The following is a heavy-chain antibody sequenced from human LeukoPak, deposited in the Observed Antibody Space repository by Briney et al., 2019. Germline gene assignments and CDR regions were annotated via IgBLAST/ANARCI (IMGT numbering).Heavy chain of an antibody. CDR2: INPNSGGT. CDR3: ARHSSSYLDY. Sequence: ASVKVSCKASGGTFSSYAISWVRQAPGQGLEWMGWINPNSGGTNYAQKFQGRFTMTRDTSISTAYMELSRLRSDDTAVYYCARHSSSYLDYWGQGTLVTVSS. D-gene: IGHD6-13*01. CDR1: GGTFSSYA. J-gene: IGHJ4*02. V-gene: IGHV1-2*02.